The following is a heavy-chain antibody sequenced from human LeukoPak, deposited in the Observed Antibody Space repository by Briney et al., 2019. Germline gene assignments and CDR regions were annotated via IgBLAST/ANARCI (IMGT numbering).Heavy chain of an antibody. J-gene: IGHJ4*02. CDR3: VRDRTKYCSSTSCPLDY. Sequence: ASVKVSCKASGYTFTSYYMHWVRQAPGQGLEWMGIINPSGGSTGYAQKFQGRVTMTRDTSISTAYMELSRLRSDDTAVYYCVRDRTKYCSSTSCPLDYWGQGTLVTVSS. V-gene: IGHV1-46*01. CDR1: GYTFTSYY. D-gene: IGHD2-2*01. CDR2: INPSGGST.